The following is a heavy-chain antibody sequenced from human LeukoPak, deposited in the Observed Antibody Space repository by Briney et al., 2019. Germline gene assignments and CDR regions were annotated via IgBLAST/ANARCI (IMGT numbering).Heavy chain of an antibody. Sequence: LRLSCAASGFTFSSYWMSWVRQAPGKGLEWVANIKQDGSEKYYVDSVKGRFTISRDNAKNSLYLQMNSLRAEDTAVYYCAREARITMVRGVIIMPSWFDPWGQGTLVTVSS. CDR3: AREARITMVRGVIIMPSWFDP. D-gene: IGHD3-10*01. CDR1: GFTFSSYW. J-gene: IGHJ5*02. V-gene: IGHV3-7*01. CDR2: IKQDGSEK.